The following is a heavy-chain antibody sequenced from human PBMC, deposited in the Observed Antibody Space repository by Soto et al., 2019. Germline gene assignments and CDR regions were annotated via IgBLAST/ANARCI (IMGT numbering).Heavy chain of an antibody. CDR2: ISWNRGNK. CDR3: AKEAGLVRFFDWLSNGLDV. D-gene: IGHD3-9*01. V-gene: IGHV3-9*01. CDR1: GFTFDDYA. J-gene: IGHJ6*02. Sequence: EVQLVESGGDLVQPGRSLRLSCAASGFTFDDYAMHWVRQAPGQGLEWVSGISWNRGNKGYADSVKGRFTISRDNAKNFRYLEMNRLRAEDTALYYCAKEAGLVRFFDWLSNGLDVWGQGTAVTVS.